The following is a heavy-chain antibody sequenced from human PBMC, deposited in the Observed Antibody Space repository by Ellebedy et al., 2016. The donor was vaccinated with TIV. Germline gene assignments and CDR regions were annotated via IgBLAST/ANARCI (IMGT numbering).Heavy chain of an antibody. J-gene: IGHJ5*02. CDR2: ISNGGDT. CDR1: GFTVSGDY. D-gene: IGHD2-21*02. CDR3: AKNSLETLVTP. V-gene: IGHV3-53*01. Sequence: GESLKISCAASGFTVSGDYMSWVRQAPGKGLEWVSVISNGGDTTYADSVKGRFTISRDNSKNTLYLQMNSLRADDTALYYCAKNSLETLVTPWGQGTLVTVSS.